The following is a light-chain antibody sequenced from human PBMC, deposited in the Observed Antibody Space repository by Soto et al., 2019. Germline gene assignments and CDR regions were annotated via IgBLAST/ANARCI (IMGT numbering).Light chain of an antibody. CDR3: QQLRLYPST. CDR1: QSINSW. Sequence: DIQMTQSPSTLSASVGDRVTITCRASQSINSWLAWYQQKPGKAPKLLIYKASTLKSGVPSRFSGSGSGTEFTLTISSLQPDDFATYYCQQLRLYPSTFGGGPKVDIK. J-gene: IGKJ4*01. V-gene: IGKV1-5*03. CDR2: KAS.